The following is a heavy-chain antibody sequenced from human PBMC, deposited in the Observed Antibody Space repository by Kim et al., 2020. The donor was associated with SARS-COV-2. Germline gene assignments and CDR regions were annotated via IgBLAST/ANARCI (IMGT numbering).Heavy chain of an antibody. J-gene: IGHJ3*02. V-gene: IGHV3-23*01. CDR1: GFTFSNYG. Sequence: GGSLRLSCAASGFTFSNYGMSWVRQAPGTGLEWVSGISGSGGTTSHADSVRGRFTISRDNSENTVYLQMNNLRAEDTAVYYCAKAIGFLDAFDIWGQGTMVTVSS. D-gene: IGHD3-10*01. CDR2: ISGSGGTT. CDR3: AKAIGFLDAFDI.